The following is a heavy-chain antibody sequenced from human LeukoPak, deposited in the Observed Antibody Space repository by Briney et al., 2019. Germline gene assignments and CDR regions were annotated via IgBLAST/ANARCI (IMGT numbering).Heavy chain of an antibody. CDR3: ARRLGYSSSRGYFQH. J-gene: IGHJ1*01. CDR1: GGSFSGYY. D-gene: IGHD6-13*01. V-gene: IGHV4-34*01. CDR2: INHSGST. Sequence: SETLSLTCAVYGGSFSGYYWSWIRQPPGKGLEWIGEINHSGSTNYNPSLKSRVTISVDTSKNQFSLKLGSVTAADTAVYYCARRLGYSSSRGYFQHWGQGTLVTVSS.